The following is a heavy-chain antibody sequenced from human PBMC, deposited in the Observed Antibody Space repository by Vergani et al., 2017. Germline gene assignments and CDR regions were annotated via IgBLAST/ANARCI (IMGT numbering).Heavy chain of an antibody. J-gene: IGHJ4*02. D-gene: IGHD2-21*02. CDR3: AKLVTDTFFDY. Sequence: EVQLLESGGGLVQPGGSLRLSCAASGFTFSSYAMSWVRQAPGKGLEWVSAISGSGGSTYYADSVKGRFTITRDNSKNTLYLQMKNLRAADTAVYYCAKLVTDTFFDYWGQGTLVTVSS. V-gene: IGHV3-23*01. CDR1: GFTFSSYA. CDR2: ISGSGGST.